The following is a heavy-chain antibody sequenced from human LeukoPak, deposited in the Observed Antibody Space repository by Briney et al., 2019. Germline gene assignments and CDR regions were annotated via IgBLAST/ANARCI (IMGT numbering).Heavy chain of an antibody. CDR2: ISSSSSYI. CDR1: GFTFSSYG. V-gene: IGHV3-21*01. J-gene: IGHJ4*02. D-gene: IGHD3-16*01. Sequence: PGGSLRLSCAASGFTFSSYGMSWVRQAPGKGLEWVSSISSSSSYIYYADSVKGRFTISRDNAKNSLYLQMNSLRVEDTAVYYCARGLADYWGQGTLVTVSS. CDR3: ARGLADY.